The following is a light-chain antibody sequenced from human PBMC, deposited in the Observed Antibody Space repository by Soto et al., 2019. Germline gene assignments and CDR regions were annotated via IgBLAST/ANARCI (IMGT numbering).Light chain of an antibody. Sequence: QLSQSHSPLSSSVGDRVSIPCRASQSISSYLNWYQQKPGKAPKLLIYAASSLQSGVPSRFSGSRSGPDFTLTISSLQPEDFATYYCQQSYSSPPTFGQGTKVDIK. CDR2: AAS. J-gene: IGKJ1*01. CDR3: QQSYSSPPT. CDR1: QSISSY. V-gene: IGKV1-39*01.